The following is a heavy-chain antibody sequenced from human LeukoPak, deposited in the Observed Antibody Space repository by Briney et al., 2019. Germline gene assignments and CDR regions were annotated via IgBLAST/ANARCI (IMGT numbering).Heavy chain of an antibody. V-gene: IGHV4-59*01. CDR2: IYNSGST. CDR1: GGAISAYS. D-gene: IGHD7-27*01. J-gene: IGHJ4*02. Sequence: SETLSLTCTVSGGAISAYSWSWVRQPSGQGMEWIGNIYNSGSTDYEPFLKSRVTISRDTSKNQIQLRLNSVTAADTAVYYCARDLGTQNWGSRGGLDCWGQGTLVTVSS. CDR3: ARDLGTQNWGSRGGLDC.